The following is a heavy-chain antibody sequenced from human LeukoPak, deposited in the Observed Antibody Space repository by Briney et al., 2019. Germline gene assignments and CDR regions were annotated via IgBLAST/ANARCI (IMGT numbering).Heavy chain of an antibody. CDR2: IHPNSGGT. D-gene: IGHD5-24*01. CDR3: ARVVVRDANNYKDY. V-gene: IGHV1-2*02. Sequence: ASVKVSCKASGYTFTGYCLHWVRQAPGQGLEWMGWIHPNSGGTNYAQKFQGRVTMTRDTSISTAYLDLSRLRSDDTAVYYCARVVVRDANNYKDYWGQGTLVTVSS. J-gene: IGHJ4*02. CDR1: GYTFTGYC.